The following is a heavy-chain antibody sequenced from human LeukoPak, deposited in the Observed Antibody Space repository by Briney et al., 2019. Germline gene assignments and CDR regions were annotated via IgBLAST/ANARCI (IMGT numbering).Heavy chain of an antibody. Sequence: SETLSLTCAVYGGSFSGYYWSWIRQPPGKGLEWIGEMNHSGSTNYNPSLKSRVTISVDTSKNQFSLKLSSVTAADTAVYYCARVELYYDSSGYSAGDYWGQGTLVTVSS. CDR2: MNHSGST. D-gene: IGHD3-22*01. J-gene: IGHJ4*02. CDR1: GGSFSGYY. CDR3: ARVELYYDSSGYSAGDY. V-gene: IGHV4-34*01.